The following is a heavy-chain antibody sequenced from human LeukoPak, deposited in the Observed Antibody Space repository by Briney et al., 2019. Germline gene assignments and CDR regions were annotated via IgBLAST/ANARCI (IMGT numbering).Heavy chain of an antibody. D-gene: IGHD1-14*01. CDR2: LGVSGGGP. Sequence: TGGSLRLSCAASGFTFRTYSMTWVRQAPGKGLEWVSALGVSGGGPEYADSVKGRFTITRDDSKNTLYLQMDSLRAEDTAIYYCAECRTSCQGNGFDVWGRGTVVTVSS. V-gene: IGHV3-23*01. CDR1: GFTFRTYS. J-gene: IGHJ3*01. CDR3: AECRTSCQGNGFDV.